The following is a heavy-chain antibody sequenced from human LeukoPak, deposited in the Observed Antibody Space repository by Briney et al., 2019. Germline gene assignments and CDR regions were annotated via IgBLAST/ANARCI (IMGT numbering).Heavy chain of an antibody. CDR3: ARLSGYSSGHYYSDY. Sequence: ETLSLTCTVSGDSISSDNYYWSWIRQPPGKGLEWIGYIYYRGSTNYNPSLKSRVTISVDTSKNQFSLKLSFVTAADTAVYYCARLSGYSSGHYYSDYWGQGTLVTVSS. V-gene: IGHV4-61*01. D-gene: IGHD3-22*01. CDR2: IYYRGST. CDR1: GDSISSDNYY. J-gene: IGHJ4*02.